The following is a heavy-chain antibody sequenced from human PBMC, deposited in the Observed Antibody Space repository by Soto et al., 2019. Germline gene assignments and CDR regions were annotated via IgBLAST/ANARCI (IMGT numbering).Heavy chain of an antibody. Sequence: ASVKVSCKASGGTFTSYTISWVRQAPGQGLEWMGRIIPILDIANYAQKFQGRVTITADISTRTAYMEMSSLTSEDTAMYYCARDLYTNDWAPWGQGTLVTVSS. CDR2: IIPILDIA. J-gene: IGHJ5*02. CDR1: GGTFTSYT. V-gene: IGHV1-69*04. CDR3: ARDLYTNDWAP. D-gene: IGHD3-9*01.